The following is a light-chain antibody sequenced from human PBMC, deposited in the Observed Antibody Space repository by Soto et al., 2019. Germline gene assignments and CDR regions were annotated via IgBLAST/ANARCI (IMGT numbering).Light chain of an antibody. CDR3: QQYNNWPPTT. CDR2: VAS. CDR1: QSVSSN. V-gene: IGKV3-15*01. J-gene: IGKJ5*01. Sequence: EIVVTQSPGTLSVSPGERATLSCRASQSVSSNLAWYQQRPGQAPRLLIYVASTRAPGIPARFSGSGSGTEFTLTIRRLKSEDLAVYYCQQYNNWPPTTVGQWKRLEIK.